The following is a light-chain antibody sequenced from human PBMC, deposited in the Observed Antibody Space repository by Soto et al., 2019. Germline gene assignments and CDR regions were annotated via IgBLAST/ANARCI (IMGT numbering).Light chain of an antibody. CDR1: QSVRNTD. CDR2: GAS. V-gene: IGKV3-20*01. J-gene: IGKJ3*01. Sequence: IVLTQSPATLSLSPGERATFACRASQSVRNTDLAWYQQKVGQAPRLLIYGASRRATGIPDRFSGSGSGTDFILTISRLEPEDFAMYYCQQYGSSPRFTFGPGTKVDIK. CDR3: QQYGSSPRFT.